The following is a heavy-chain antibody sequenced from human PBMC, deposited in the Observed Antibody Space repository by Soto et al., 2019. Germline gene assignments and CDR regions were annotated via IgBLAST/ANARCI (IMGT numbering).Heavy chain of an antibody. J-gene: IGHJ4*02. CDR1: GFSLSTSRVG. CDR2: IYLDDVK. CDR3: AHYRIFGDYMYYFDS. D-gene: IGHD4-17*01. V-gene: IGHV2-5*02. Sequence: QITLKESGPTLVKPTQTLTLTCTFSGFSLSTSRVGVGWIRQPPGKALEWLALIYLDDVKRYIPVLKTKLTITKDTSKNQVVLTMTNMDPVDTATYYCAHYRIFGDYMYYFDSWGQGTLVTVSS.